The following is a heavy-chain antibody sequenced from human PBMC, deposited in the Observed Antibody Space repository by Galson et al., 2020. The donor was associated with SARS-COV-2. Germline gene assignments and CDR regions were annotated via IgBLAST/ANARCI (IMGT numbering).Heavy chain of an antibody. V-gene: IGHV4-30-4*01. Sequence: ETSETLSLPCTVSGASITSDDYYWSWIRQPPGKGLEWIGYISYSGGTYYNPSLKSRVTFSVDTSKNQFSLNLSAVTAADTAVYYCARLRYCSRTSCHGFDPWGQGTLVTGSS. CDR1: GASITSDDYY. CDR3: ARLRYCSRTSCHGFDP. D-gene: IGHD2-2*01. J-gene: IGHJ5*02. CDR2: ISYSGGT.